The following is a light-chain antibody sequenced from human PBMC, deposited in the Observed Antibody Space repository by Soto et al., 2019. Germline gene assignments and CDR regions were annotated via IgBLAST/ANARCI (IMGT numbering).Light chain of an antibody. CDR3: SSYTTSSTLV. CDR2: EVS. Sequence: QSVLTQPASVSGSPGQSITISCTGTSSDVGGYNYVSWYQQLPGKAPKLMIYEVSNRPSGVSNRFSASKSGNTASLTISGLQAEDEADYYCSSYTTSSTLVFGGGTKLTVL. CDR1: SSDVGGYNY. J-gene: IGLJ3*02. V-gene: IGLV2-14*01.